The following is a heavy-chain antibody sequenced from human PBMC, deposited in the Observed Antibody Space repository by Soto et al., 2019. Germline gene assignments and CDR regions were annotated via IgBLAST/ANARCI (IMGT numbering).Heavy chain of an antibody. D-gene: IGHD3-3*01. J-gene: IGHJ3*02. Sequence: QLHLVQSGAVVKKPGASVTVSCSASGYPVTAYYMHWVRQAPGRGLEWMGGINPATGAAKYTQTFRGRVTRTRDTSTSTVFLELSGPTSEDPAVFYCARGGGVGVAGSAAFDMWGQGTLVTVSS. CDR3: ARGGGVGVAGSAAFDM. CDR1: GYPVTAYY. CDR2: INPATGAA. V-gene: IGHV1-2*02.